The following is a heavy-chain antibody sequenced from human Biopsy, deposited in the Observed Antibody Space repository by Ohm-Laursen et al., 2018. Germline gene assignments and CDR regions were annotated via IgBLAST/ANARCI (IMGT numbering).Heavy chain of an antibody. Sequence: SLRLSCSASGFTFGRYSMNWIRQAPGKGLEWVSIIHGGGSIYSADSVKGRFTISSDNSNNTLYLQMNSLKVEDTAVYYCAGRDTGVTIIRVDYFQHWGQGTLVTVSS. CDR1: GFTFGRYS. CDR2: IHGGGSI. D-gene: IGHD3-3*01. J-gene: IGHJ1*01. CDR3: AGRDTGVTIIRVDYFQH. V-gene: IGHV3-66*04.